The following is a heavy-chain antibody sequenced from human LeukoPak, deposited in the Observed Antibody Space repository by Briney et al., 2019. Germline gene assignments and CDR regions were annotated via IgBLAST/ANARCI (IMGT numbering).Heavy chain of an antibody. J-gene: IGHJ4*02. D-gene: IGHD3-10*01. CDR2: IIPIFGTA. CDR3: ARGDYYYGSGSYLGPVERARRGRIGFDY. CDR1: GGTFSSYA. V-gene: IGHV1-69*05. Sequence: GASVKVSCKASGGTFSSYAISWVRQAPGQGLEWMGGIIPIFGTANYAQKFQGRVTITTDESTSTAYMELSSLRSEDTAVYYCARGDYYYGSGSYLGPVERARRGRIGFDYWGQGTLVTVSS.